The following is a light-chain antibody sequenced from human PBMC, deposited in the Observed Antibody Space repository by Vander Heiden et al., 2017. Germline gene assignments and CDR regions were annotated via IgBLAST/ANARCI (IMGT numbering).Light chain of an antibody. V-gene: IGLV3-1*01. CDR3: QAWDYSTVV. J-gene: IGLJ2*01. CDR2: QDT. CDR1: KLGNKY. Sequence: SYALTQPPSVSVCPGQTASITCSGNKLGNKYASWYQQKPGQSPVLVIYQDTKRPSGITERFSGSNSGNTATLTISGTQAMDEADYYCQAWDYSTVVFGGGTKLTVL.